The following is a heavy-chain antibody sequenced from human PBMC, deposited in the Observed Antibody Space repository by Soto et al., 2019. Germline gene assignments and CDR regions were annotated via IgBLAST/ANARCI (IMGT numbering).Heavy chain of an antibody. CDR3: ARDVWYCSSTSCYIVGGDYYYYGMDV. V-gene: IGHV1-46*01. CDR2: INPSGGST. CDR1: GYTFTSYH. Sequence: GDSVKVSCKASGYTFTSYHMHWVLQAPGQGLEWMGIINPSGGSTSYAQKLQGRVTMTRDTSTSTVYMELSSLRSEDTAVYYCARDVWYCSSTSCYIVGGDYYYYGMDVWGQGTTVTVSS. J-gene: IGHJ6*02. D-gene: IGHD2-2*02.